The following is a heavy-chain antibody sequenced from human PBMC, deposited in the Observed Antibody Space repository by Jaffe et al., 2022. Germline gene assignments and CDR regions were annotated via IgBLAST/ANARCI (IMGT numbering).Heavy chain of an antibody. Sequence: EVQLVESGGGLVQPGGSLRLSCAASGFTVSNNYMSWVRQAPGKGLDWVSVIYSGGSTYYADSVKGRFTISRDNSKNTLYLQMNSLRAEDTAMYYCASHLAAAHPYYFDYWGQGTLVTVSS. V-gene: IGHV3-66*02. D-gene: IGHD6-13*01. CDR2: IYSGGST. CDR1: GFTVSNNY. CDR3: ASHLAAAHPYYFDY. J-gene: IGHJ4*02.